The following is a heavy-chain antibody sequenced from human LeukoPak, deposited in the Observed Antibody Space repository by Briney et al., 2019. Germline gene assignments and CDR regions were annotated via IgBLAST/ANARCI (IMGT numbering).Heavy chain of an antibody. D-gene: IGHD3-22*01. V-gene: IGHV3-7*01. J-gene: IGHJ4*02. CDR3: ARGEGYYDSSGYVYYFDY. CDR2: IKQDGSEK. Sequence: GGSLRLSCAASGFTFSSYWMSWVRQAPGEGLEWVANIKQDGSEKYYVDSVKGRFTISGDNAKNSLYLQMNSLRAEDTAVYYCARGEGYYDSSGYVYYFDYWGQGTLVTVSS. CDR1: GFTFSSYW.